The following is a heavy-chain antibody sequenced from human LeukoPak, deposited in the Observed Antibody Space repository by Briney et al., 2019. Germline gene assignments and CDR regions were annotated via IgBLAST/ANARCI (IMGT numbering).Heavy chain of an antibody. Sequence: GRSLRLSCAASGFTFSSYTMSWVRQAPGKGLEWVSTITTSDGNTYYADSVKGRFTVSRDNSKNTLFLQMNSLRAEDTAVYYCAKDGGLWVSAHWGDSWGRGALVTVSS. CDR3: AKDGGLWVSAHWGDS. V-gene: IGHV3-23*01. J-gene: IGHJ4*02. CDR1: GFTFSSYT. CDR2: ITTSDGNT. D-gene: IGHD7-27*01.